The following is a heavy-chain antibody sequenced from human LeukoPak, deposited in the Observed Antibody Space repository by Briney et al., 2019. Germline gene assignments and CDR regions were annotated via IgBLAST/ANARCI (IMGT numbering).Heavy chain of an antibody. CDR2: ISSSSSYI. Sequence: GSLRLSCAASGFTFSSYSMNWVRQAPGKGLEWVSSISSSSSYIYYADSVKGRFTISRDNAKNSLYLQMNSLRAEDTAVYYCAREHDFWSDQRYYYYMDVWGKGTTVTVSS. D-gene: IGHD3-3*01. V-gene: IGHV3-21*03. CDR3: AREHDFWSDQRYYYYMDV. CDR1: GFTFSSYS. J-gene: IGHJ6*03.